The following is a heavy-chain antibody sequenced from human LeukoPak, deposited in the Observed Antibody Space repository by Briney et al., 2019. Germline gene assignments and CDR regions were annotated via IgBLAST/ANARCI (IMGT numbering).Heavy chain of an antibody. J-gene: IGHJ4*02. CDR3: TRVNYYDSSSFYYGYFDY. CDR1: GFTFGNHA. V-gene: IGHV3-49*04. CDR2: IRNKGYGEIP. Sequence: GGSLRLSCTASGFTFGNHAMSWVRQAPGKGLEWVGCIRNKGYGEIPDYAASVQGRFTITRDDSESIAYLQMNSLKTEDTGVYYCTRVNYYDSSSFYYGYFDYWGQGTLVTVSS. D-gene: IGHD3-22*01.